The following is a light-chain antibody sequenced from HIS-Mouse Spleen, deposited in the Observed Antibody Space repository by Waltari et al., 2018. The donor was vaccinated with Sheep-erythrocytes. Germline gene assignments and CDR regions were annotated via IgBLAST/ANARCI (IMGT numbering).Light chain of an antibody. CDR3: CSYAGSSTPWV. Sequence: QSALTQPASVSGSPGQSIPIPCTGTSSDVGSSNLFSWYQQHPGKAPKLMIYEGSKRPSGVSNRFSGSKSGNTASLTISGLQAEDEADYYCCSYAGSSTPWVFGGGTKLTVL. V-gene: IGLV2-23*01. CDR2: EGS. J-gene: IGLJ3*02. CDR1: SSDVGSSNL.